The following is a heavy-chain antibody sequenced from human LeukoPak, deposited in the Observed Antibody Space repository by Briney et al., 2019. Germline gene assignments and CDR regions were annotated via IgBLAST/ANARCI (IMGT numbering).Heavy chain of an antibody. D-gene: IGHD2-8*01. CDR2: INSDGSST. CDR1: GFTFSSYW. V-gene: IGHV3-74*01. Sequence: GGSLRLSCAASGFTFSSYWMHWVRQAPGKGLVWVSRINSDGSSTSYADSVKGRFTISRDNAKNTLYLQVNSLRAEDTAVYYCAKNAMVYALSPKNPIDYWGQGTLVTVSS. J-gene: IGHJ4*02. CDR3: AKNAMVYALSPKNPIDY.